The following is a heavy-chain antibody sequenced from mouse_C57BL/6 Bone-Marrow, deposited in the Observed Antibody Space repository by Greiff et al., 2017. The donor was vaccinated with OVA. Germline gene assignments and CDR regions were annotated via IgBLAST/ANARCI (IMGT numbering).Heavy chain of an antibody. CDR3: AREDYYGSSLDY. V-gene: IGHV5-12*01. D-gene: IGHD1-1*01. Sequence: DVMLVESGGGLVQPGGSLKLSCAASGFTFSDYYMYWVRQTPEKRLEWVAYISNGGGSTYYPDTVKGRFTISRDNAKNTLYLQMSRLKSEDTAMYYCAREDYYGSSLDYWGQGTTLTVSS. J-gene: IGHJ2*01. CDR1: GFTFSDYY. CDR2: ISNGGGST.